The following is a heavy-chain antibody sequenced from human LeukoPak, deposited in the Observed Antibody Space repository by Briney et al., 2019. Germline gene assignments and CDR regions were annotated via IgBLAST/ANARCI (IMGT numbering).Heavy chain of an antibody. V-gene: IGHV1-2*02. CDR1: RYTFTGYY. CDR3: ARVYYYYDSSGILTLYFDY. Sequence: ASVKVSCKASRYTFTGYYIHWVRQAPGQGLEWMGWINPNSGGTNYAQKFQGRVTMTRDTSISTAYMELSRLRSDDTAVYYCARVYYYYDSSGILTLYFDYWGQGTLVTVSS. J-gene: IGHJ4*02. CDR2: INPNSGGT. D-gene: IGHD3-22*01.